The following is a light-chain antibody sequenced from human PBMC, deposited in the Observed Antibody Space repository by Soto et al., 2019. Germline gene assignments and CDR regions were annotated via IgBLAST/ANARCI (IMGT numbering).Light chain of an antibody. CDR3: QQYGSTPWT. J-gene: IGKJ1*01. Sequence: VVLTQFPGTLSLSPGETATLSCGASQRVSNNFLGWYQQKPGLPPRLLIYDATSRANGIPERFSGRGSGTHFTLTISRLEPEDFAVYYCQQYGSTPWTFGRGTKVEMK. CDR1: QRVSNNF. V-gene: IGKV3D-20*01. CDR2: DAT.